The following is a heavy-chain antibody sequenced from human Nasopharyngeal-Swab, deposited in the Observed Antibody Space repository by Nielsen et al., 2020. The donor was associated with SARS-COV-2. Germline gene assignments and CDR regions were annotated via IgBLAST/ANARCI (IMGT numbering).Heavy chain of an antibody. V-gene: IGHV3-73*01. CDR2: IGDKDHNYAT. CDR1: GFSFSGYA. J-gene: IGHJ4*02. Sequence: GGSLRLSCAASGFSFSGYAMHWVRKAPGKGLEWLGRIGDKDHNYATTYGASVKGRFTISRDDSKNTAFLQMDSLKTEDTALYYCTTDFYFDYWGQGTLVTVSS. CDR3: TTDFYFDY.